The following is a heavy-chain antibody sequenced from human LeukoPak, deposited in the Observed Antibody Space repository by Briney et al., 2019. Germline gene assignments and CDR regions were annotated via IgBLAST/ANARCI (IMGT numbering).Heavy chain of an antibody. CDR1: GYSISSGYY. CDR3: ARDRRGYCSGGSCFDDAFDI. V-gene: IGHV4-38-2*02. J-gene: IGHJ3*02. CDR2: IYHSGST. Sequence: SETLSLTCTVSGYSISSGYYWGWIRQPPGKGLEWIGSIYHSGSTYYNPSLKSRGTISVDTSKNQFSLKLSSVTAADTAVYYCARDRRGYCSGGSCFDDAFDIWGQGTMVTVSS. D-gene: IGHD2-15*01.